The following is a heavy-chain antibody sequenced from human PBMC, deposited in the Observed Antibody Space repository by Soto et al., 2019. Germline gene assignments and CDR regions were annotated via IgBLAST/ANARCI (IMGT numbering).Heavy chain of an antibody. CDR2: MNPNSGNT. Sequence: ASVKVSCKASGYTFTSYDINWVRQATGQGLEWMGWMNPNSGNTGYAQKFQGRVTMTRNTSISTAYMELNSLTSEDTAIYYCARMESFGSLNWFDPWGQGTLVTVSS. D-gene: IGHD5-18*01. V-gene: IGHV1-8*01. CDR1: GYTFTSYD. CDR3: ARMESFGSLNWFDP. J-gene: IGHJ5*02.